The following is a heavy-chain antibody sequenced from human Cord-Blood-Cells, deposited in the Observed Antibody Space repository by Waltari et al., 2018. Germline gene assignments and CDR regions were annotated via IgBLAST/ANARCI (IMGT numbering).Heavy chain of an antibody. CDR2: INPNSGGT. Sequence: QVPLVQSGAEVKKPGASVKVSCKASGYTFTGYYMHWVRQAPGQGLEWMGWINPNSGGTNYAQKFQGRVTMTRDTSISTAYMELSRLRSDDTAVYYCAILRITIFGVVSTDFDYWGQGTLVTVSS. J-gene: IGHJ4*02. V-gene: IGHV1-2*02. D-gene: IGHD3-3*01. CDR1: GYTFTGYY. CDR3: AILRITIFGVVSTDFDY.